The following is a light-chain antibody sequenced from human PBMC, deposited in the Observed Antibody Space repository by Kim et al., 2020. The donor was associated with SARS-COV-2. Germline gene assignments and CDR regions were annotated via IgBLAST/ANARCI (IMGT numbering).Light chain of an antibody. Sequence: DIQMTQSPSTLSASVGDRVTITCRASQSISSWLAWYQQKPGKAPKLLIYDASGLESGVPSRFSGSGSGTEFTLTISSLQPDDFATYYCQQYNTPLDTFGQGTKVDIK. CDR3: QQYNTPLDT. CDR1: QSISSW. V-gene: IGKV1-5*01. J-gene: IGKJ1*01. CDR2: DAS.